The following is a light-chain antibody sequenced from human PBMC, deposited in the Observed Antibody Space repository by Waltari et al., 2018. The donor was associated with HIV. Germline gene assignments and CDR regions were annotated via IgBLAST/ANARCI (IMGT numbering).Light chain of an antibody. CDR2: EVS. J-gene: IGLJ2*01. CDR3: SSYTSTSSYVV. CDR1: SSDLGAYNY. V-gene: IGLV2-14*01. Sequence: QSALTQPASVSGSPGQSLTISCTRPSSDLGAYNYVSWYQQHPGKAPKLRIYEVSNRPSGLSNRFSGSKSGNTASLTISGLQAEDEADYYCSSYTSTSSYVVFGGGTRLTVL.